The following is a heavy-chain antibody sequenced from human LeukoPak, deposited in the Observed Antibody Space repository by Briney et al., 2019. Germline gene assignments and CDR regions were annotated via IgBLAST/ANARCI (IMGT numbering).Heavy chain of an antibody. CDR2: ISSSGDTI. Sequence: AGGSLRLSCAASGFSFSDFYMNWIRQAPGKGLEWASYISSSGDTIYYADSVKGRFTISRDNAKNSLYLQMNSLRAEDTAVYYCASDHWNYGGGFDIWGQGTMVTVSS. CDR3: ASDHWNYGGGFDI. CDR1: GFSFSDFY. V-gene: IGHV3-11*04. D-gene: IGHD1-7*01. J-gene: IGHJ3*02.